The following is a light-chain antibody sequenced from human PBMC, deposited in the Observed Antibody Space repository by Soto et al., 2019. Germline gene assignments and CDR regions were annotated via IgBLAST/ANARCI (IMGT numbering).Light chain of an antibody. Sequence: DIQMTQSPSTLSASVGDRVTITCRASQSISSWLAWYQQKPGKAPKLLIYKASSLESGVPSRFSGSGSGTESTLTINSLQPDDFATYYCQQYNSYPWTFGQGTKVDIK. CDR1: QSISSW. V-gene: IGKV1-5*03. CDR3: QQYNSYPWT. CDR2: KAS. J-gene: IGKJ1*01.